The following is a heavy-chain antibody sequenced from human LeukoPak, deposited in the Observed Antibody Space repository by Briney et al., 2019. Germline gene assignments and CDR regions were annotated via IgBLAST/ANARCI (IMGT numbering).Heavy chain of an antibody. D-gene: IGHD6-13*01. J-gene: IGHJ4*02. V-gene: IGHV6-1*01. Sequence: SQTLSLTCAISGDSVSSNSAAWNRIRQSPSRGLEWLGRTYYRSKWYNDYAVSAKSRITINPDTSKNQFSLQLNSVTPEDTAVYYCARDRSAQYSSSWYAIGYFDYWGQGTLVTVSS. CDR1: GDSVSSNSAA. CDR3: ARDRSAQYSSSWYAIGYFDY. CDR2: TYYRSKWYN.